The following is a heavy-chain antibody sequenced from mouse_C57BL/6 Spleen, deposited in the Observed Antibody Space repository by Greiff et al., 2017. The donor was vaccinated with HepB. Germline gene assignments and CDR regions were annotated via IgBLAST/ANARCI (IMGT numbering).Heavy chain of an antibody. CDR2: IYPSDSET. J-gene: IGHJ3*01. V-gene: IGHV1-61*01. CDR3: ARRGHYPFAY. Sequence: QVQLQQPGAELVRPGSSVKLSCKASGYTFTSYWMDWVKQRPGQGLEWIGNIYPSDSETHYNQKFKDKATLTVDKSSSTAYMQLSSLTSEDSAVYYCARRGHYPFAYWGQGTLVTVSA. D-gene: IGHD6-1*01. CDR1: GYTFTSYW.